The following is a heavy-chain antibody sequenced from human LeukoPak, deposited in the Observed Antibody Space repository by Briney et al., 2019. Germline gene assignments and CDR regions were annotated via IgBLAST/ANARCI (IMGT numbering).Heavy chain of an antibody. CDR2: IGSDNKP. V-gene: IGHV3-23*01. CDR1: GFTFSVYA. J-gene: IGHJ6*02. D-gene: IGHD2-2*01. Sequence: GGSLRLSCEASGFTFSVYAMTWVRQAPGKGLEWVSSIGSDNKPHYSESVKGRFAISRDNSKNILFLHLNSLRAEDTALYYCARDRVGYCSGTSCYRLYYGMDVWGQGTTVTVSS. CDR3: ARDRVGYCSGTSCYRLYYGMDV.